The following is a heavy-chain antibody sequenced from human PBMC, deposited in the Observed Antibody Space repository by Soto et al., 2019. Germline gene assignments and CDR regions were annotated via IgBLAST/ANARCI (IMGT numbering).Heavy chain of an antibody. V-gene: IGHV1-18*01. D-gene: IGHD3-22*01. CDR1: GYTFTRNG. J-gene: IGHJ6*02. CDR3: VKDRDSNSWPSRDV. CDR2: ISPKSGSI. Sequence: AASVKVSCKTSGYTFTRNGISWVRQAPGQGLEWMGWISPKSGSIKYAEKFQGRVIMTTDTSTSTAYMELRGLRSDDTAVYYCVKDRDSNSWPSRDVWGPGTTVTVSS.